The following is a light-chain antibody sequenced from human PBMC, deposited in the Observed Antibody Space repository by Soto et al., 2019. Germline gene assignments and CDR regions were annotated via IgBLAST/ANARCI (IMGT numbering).Light chain of an antibody. V-gene: IGKV4-1*01. CDR3: QQYYSTPVT. CDR1: QSILFSSNNKNY. Sequence: DIVMTQSPDSLAVYLGERATINCKSSQSILFSSNNKNYLTWYQQKPGQPPKPLIYLASTRESGVPERFSGSGSGTDFTLTISSLQAEDVAVYYCQQYYSTPVTFGGGTKVEIK. J-gene: IGKJ4*01. CDR2: LAS.